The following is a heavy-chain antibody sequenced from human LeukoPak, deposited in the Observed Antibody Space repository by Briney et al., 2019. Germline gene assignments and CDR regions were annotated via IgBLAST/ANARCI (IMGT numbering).Heavy chain of an antibody. CDR3: AREYYDFWSGRKHFDY. CDR2: IYYSGST. D-gene: IGHD3-3*01. J-gene: IGHJ4*02. CDR1: GGSISSSSYY. Sequence: PSETLSLTCAVSGGSISSSSYYWSWIRQPPGKGLEWIGYIYYSGSTNYNPSLKSRVTISVDTSKNQFSLKLSSVTAADTAVYYCAREYYDFWSGRKHFDYWGQGTLVTVSS. V-gene: IGHV4-61*01.